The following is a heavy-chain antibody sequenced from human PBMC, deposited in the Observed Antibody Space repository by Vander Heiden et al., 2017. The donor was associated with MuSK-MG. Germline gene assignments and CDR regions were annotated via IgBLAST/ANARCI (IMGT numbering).Heavy chain of an antibody. J-gene: IGHJ4*02. V-gene: IGHV4-39*01. CDR3: ARLRAGRAVAGSNFDY. CDR2: MYYSGST. D-gene: IGHD6-19*01. Sequence: QLQLQESGPGLVTPSATLPLTCTVSGGSISSSTYHWGWIRQPPGKGLEWIGSMYYSGSTYYNPSLKSRVTISVDTSKNQFSLKLSSVTAADTAVYYCARLRAGRAVAGSNFDYWGQGTLVTVSS. CDR1: GGSISSSTYH.